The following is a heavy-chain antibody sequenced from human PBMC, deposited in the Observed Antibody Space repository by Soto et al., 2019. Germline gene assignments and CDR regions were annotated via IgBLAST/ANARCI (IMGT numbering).Heavy chain of an antibody. CDR3: AHSKDYSSRWYTLDFDY. V-gene: IGHV2-5*02. D-gene: IGHD6-13*01. Sequence: QITLKESGPTLVKPTQTLTLTCTPSGLPLSTSGVGVGWIRQPPEKALEWLALIYWDDDKRYSPSLKSRLTSTTDTSNTQVVLTITNVDPVDTATYYCAHSKDYSSRWYTLDFDYWGQGTLVTVS. J-gene: IGHJ4*02. CDR2: IYWDDDK. CDR1: GLPLSTSGVG.